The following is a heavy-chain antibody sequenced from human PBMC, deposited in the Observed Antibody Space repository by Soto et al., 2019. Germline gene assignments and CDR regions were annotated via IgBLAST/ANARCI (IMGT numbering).Heavy chain of an antibody. Sequence: PSETLSLTCTVSGGSISSSSYYWGWIRHPPGNGLEWIGSIYYSGSTYYNPSLKSRVTISVDTSKNQVSLKLSSVTAADTAVYYCARTQRAPIFGVVIMRAGSGRFDPWGQGTMVTVYS. CDR1: GGSISSSSYY. CDR3: ARTQRAPIFGVVIMRAGSGRFDP. V-gene: IGHV4-39*01. J-gene: IGHJ5*02. CDR2: IYYSGST. D-gene: IGHD3-3*01.